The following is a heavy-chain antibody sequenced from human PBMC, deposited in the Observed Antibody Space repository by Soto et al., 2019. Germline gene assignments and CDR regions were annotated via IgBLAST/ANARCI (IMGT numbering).Heavy chain of an antibody. CDR2: ISAYNGNT. V-gene: IGHV1-18*01. CDR3: ARDSPPVDY. J-gene: IGHJ4*02. CDR1: GYTFTSYG. Sequence: QVQLVQSGAEVKKPGASVKVSCKASGYTFTSYGISWVRQAPGQGLEWMAWISAYNGNTKYAQKLQGRVTMTPDTSTSTAYMALRSLKSDATAVYYCARDSPPVDYWGQRTLVTVSS.